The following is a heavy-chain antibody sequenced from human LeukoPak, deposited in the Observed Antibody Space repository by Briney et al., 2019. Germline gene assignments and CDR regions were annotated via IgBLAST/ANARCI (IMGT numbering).Heavy chain of an antibody. J-gene: IGHJ4*02. D-gene: IGHD3-10*01. CDR2: IYPGDSDT. V-gene: IGHV5-51*01. CDR1: GYSFTSYW. Sequence: GESLKISCKGSGYSFTSYWIGWVRQMPGKGLEWMGIIYPGDSDTRYSPSFQGQVTISADKSISTAYLQWSSLKASDSAMYYCARRVSMVRGVMEVTYFFDYWGQGTLVTVSS. CDR3: ARRVSMVRGVMEVTYFFDY.